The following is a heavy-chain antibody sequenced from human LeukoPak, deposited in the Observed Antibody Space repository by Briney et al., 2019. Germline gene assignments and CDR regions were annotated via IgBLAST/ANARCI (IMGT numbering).Heavy chain of an antibody. Sequence: SETLSLTCTVSGGSISSYYWSWIRQPPGKGLEWIGYIYYSGSTNYNPSLKSRVTLSVDTSKNQFSLKLSSVTAADAAVYYCARVVSWFDPWGQGTLVTVSS. J-gene: IGHJ5*02. V-gene: IGHV4-59*01. CDR3: ARVVSWFDP. D-gene: IGHD5/OR15-5a*01. CDR1: GGSISSYY. CDR2: IYYSGST.